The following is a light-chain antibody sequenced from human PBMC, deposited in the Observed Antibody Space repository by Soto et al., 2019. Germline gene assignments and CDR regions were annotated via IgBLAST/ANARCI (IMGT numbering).Light chain of an antibody. J-gene: IGLJ1*01. CDR1: SSDVGAYNY. CDR2: DVS. V-gene: IGLV2-14*01. Sequence: QSVLTQPASVSGSPGQSITISCTGTSSDVGAYNYDSWYQQYPGEAPKVIIYDVSHRPAGVSNRFSGSKSGNTASLTISGPQTQDEADYYCSSYTGANTYVFASGTKVTVL. CDR3: SSYTGANTYV.